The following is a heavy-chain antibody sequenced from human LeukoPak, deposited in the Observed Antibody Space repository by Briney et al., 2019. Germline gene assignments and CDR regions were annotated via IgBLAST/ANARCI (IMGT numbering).Heavy chain of an antibody. CDR3: ARWAVAALFDY. CDR2: IYYSGST. D-gene: IGHD6-19*01. Sequence: SETLSLTCTVSGGSISSYYWSWIRQPPGKGLEWIGYIYYSGSTYYNPSLKSRVTISVDTSKNQFSLKLSSVTAADTAVYYCARWAVAALFDYWGQGTLVTVSS. CDR1: GGSISSYY. V-gene: IGHV4-59*08. J-gene: IGHJ4*02.